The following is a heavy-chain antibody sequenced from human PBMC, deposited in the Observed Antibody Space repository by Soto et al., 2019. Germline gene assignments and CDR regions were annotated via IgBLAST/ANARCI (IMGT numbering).Heavy chain of an antibody. V-gene: IGHV1-2*02. D-gene: IGHD3-10*01. J-gene: IGHJ4*02. CDR1: GYTFTGYY. CDR2: INPNSGDT. CDR3: ASGGLWFGDRDY. Sequence: QVQLVQSGAEVKKPGASVKVSCKASGYTFTGYYMHWVRQAPGQGLEWMGWINPNSGDTNYAQKFQGRVTMTRDTSISTAYMELSRLRSDDTAVYYCASGGLWFGDRDYWGQGTLVTVSS.